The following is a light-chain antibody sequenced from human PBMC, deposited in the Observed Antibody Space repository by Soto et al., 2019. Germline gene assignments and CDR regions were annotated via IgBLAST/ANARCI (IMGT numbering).Light chain of an antibody. CDR1: QSVSSSY. V-gene: IGKV3-20*01. CDR3: QQYGSSPFT. CDR2: GAS. Sequence: EIVLTQSPGTLSLSPGERATLSCRASQSVSSSYLAWYQQKPGQTPRLLFYGASSRATGIPDRFSGSGSGTDVTLTISRLEPEDFAMYYCQQYGSSPFTFGPGTKVDIK. J-gene: IGKJ3*01.